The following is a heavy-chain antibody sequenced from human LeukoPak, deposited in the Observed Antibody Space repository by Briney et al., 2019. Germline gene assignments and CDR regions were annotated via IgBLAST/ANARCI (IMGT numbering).Heavy chain of an antibody. J-gene: IGHJ4*02. CDR2: MNPNSGNT. V-gene: IGHV1-8*01. CDR1: GYTFTSYD. Sequence: ASVKVSCKASGYTFTSYDINWVRQATGQGLEWMGWMNPNSGNTGYAQKFQGRVTMTRNTSISTAYMELSSLRSEDTAVYYCARESGYSYGYSFRYWDQGTLVTVSS. D-gene: IGHD5-18*01. CDR3: ARESGYSYGYSFRY.